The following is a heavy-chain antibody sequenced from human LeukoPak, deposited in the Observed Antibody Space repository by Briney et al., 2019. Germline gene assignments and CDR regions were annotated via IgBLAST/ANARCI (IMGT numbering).Heavy chain of an antibody. J-gene: IGHJ4*02. V-gene: IGHV3-23*01. D-gene: IGHD6-19*01. Sequence: GGSLRLSCAASGFTFSSYAMSWVRQTPGKGLEWVSAISGSGGKTQYADAVKGRFTISRDNSKNTVFLQVNSLRAEDSAVYYCAKDRPLSVAVAGTGNFDYWGQGTLVIVPS. CDR2: ISGSGGKT. CDR3: AKDRPLSVAVAGTGNFDY. CDR1: GFTFSSYA.